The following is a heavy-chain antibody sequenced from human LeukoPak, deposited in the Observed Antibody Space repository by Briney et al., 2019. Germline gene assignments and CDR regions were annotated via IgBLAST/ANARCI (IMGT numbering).Heavy chain of an antibody. V-gene: IGHV4-31*03. CDR1: GGSISSGGYY. J-gene: IGHJ4*02. CDR3: ARSSNGRLFDY. D-gene: IGHD4-11*01. CDR2: IYYSGST. Sequence: SETLSLTCTVSGGSISSGGYYWSWIRQHPGKGLEWIGYIYYSGSTYYNPSLKSRVTISVDTSKNQFSLKLSSVTAADTAVYYCARSSNGRLFDYWGQGTLVTVSS.